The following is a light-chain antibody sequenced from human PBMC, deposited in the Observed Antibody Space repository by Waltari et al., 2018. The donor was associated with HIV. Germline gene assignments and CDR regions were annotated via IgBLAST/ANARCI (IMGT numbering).Light chain of an antibody. V-gene: IGLV1-51*01. Sequence: QSVLAQPPPVSAAPGQKVTISCSGSSSNIGNNFISWYQTVPGTAPTLLIYDNNKRPSGSSDRFSGSKSGTSGTLCISGLQTGDEADDYCATWESSLSAGVFGGGTKVTVL. CDR2: DNN. J-gene: IGLJ2*01. CDR1: SSNIGNNF. CDR3: ATWESSLSAGV.